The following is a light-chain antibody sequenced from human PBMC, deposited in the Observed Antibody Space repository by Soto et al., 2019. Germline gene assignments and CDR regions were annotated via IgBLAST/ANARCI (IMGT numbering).Light chain of an antibody. J-gene: IGKJ2*01. CDR1: QSVSSSY. Sequence: EIVMTQSPATLFLSPGERATLSCRASQSVSSSYLSWDQQKPGQSPRLLIYGASTRATGIPARFSGSGSGTDFTPTISSLQPEDFAVYYCQQDYNLLYTFVQGTKLEIK. CDR2: GAS. CDR3: QQDYNLLYT. V-gene: IGKV3D-7*01.